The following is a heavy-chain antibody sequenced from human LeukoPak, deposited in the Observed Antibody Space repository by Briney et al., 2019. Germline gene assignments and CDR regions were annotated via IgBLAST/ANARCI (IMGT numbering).Heavy chain of an antibody. D-gene: IGHD1-26*01. CDR2: IGANGAT. Sequence: PGGSLRLSCAASGFTFGNSWVHWVRQAPGKGLEWVSAIGANGATFYKDSVEGRFTISRDRANNAVHLQMNSLRAEDSATYYCAKRGPGALPGSYDHWGQGTLDTVSS. CDR1: GFTFGNSW. V-gene: IGHV3-23*01. J-gene: IGHJ4*02. CDR3: AKRGPGALPGSYDH.